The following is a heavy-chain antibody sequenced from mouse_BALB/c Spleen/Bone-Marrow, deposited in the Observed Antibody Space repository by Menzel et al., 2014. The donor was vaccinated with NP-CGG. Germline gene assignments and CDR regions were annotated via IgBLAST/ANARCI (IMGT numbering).Heavy chain of an antibody. CDR1: GYTFTNYF. J-gene: IGHJ1*01. D-gene: IGHD1-2*01. CDR2: INPSNDTP. Sequence: GAELVKPGASVKLSCRVSGYTFTNYFVYWMKQRPGQGLEWIGEINPSNDTPNFNEKFKSKATLTVDKSSSTAYMQLSSLTSEDSAVYYCTRSGYYGYGWYFDVWGAGTTVTVSS. CDR3: TRSGYYGYGWYFDV. V-gene: IGHV1S81*02.